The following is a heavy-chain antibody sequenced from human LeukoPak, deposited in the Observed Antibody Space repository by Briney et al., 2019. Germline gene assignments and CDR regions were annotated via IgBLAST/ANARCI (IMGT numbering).Heavy chain of an antibody. CDR3: ARCRRDGYNLNWFDP. J-gene: IGHJ5*02. Sequence: PSETLSLTCTVSGGSISSSSYYWGWIRQPPGKGLEWIGSIYYSGSTYYNPSLKSRVTISVDTSKNQFSLKLSSVTAADTAVYYCARCRRDGYNLNWFDPWGQGTLVTVSS. D-gene: IGHD5-24*01. CDR1: GGSISSSSYY. V-gene: IGHV4-39*01. CDR2: IYYSGST.